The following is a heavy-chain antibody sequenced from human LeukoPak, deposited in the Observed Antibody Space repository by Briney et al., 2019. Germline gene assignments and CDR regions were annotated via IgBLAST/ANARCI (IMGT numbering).Heavy chain of an antibody. D-gene: IGHD2-21*02. CDR2: IHYSGST. CDR1: GGSISGYY. V-gene: IGHV4-59*08. CDR3: ARHAYCGGDCYLLDY. J-gene: IGHJ4*02. Sequence: SETLSLTCTVSGGSISGYYWSWIRQPPGEGLEWIGYIHYSGSTNYNPSLKSRVTISVDTSRDQFSLKLSSVTAADTAVYYCARHAYCGGDCYLLDYWGQGTLVTVSS.